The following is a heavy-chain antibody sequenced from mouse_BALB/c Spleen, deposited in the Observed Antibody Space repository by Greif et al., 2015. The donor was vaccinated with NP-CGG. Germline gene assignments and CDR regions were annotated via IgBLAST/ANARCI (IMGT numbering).Heavy chain of an antibody. Sequence: LQQSGSELVRPGASVKLSCKASGYTFTSYWMHWVKQRPGQGLEWIGNIYPGSGSTNYDEKFKSKATLTVDTSSSTAYMQLSSLTSEDSAVYYCTGRRANYAMDYWGQGTSVTVSS. CDR2: IYPGSGST. CDR3: TGRRANYAMDY. D-gene: IGHD3-1*01. V-gene: IGHV1S22*01. CDR1: GYTFTSYW. J-gene: IGHJ4*01.